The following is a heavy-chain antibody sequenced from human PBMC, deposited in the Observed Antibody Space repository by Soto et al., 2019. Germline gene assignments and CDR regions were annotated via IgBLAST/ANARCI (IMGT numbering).Heavy chain of an antibody. J-gene: IGHJ5*02. CDR3: ARTGIAAAGKMFDP. D-gene: IGHD6-13*01. Sequence: PSETLSLTCAVYGGSFIGYYCSFIRHPPWKGLEWIGEINHSGSTNYNPSLKSRVTISVDTSKNQFSLKLSSVTAADTAVYYCARTGIAAAGKMFDPWGQGTLVTVSS. V-gene: IGHV4-34*01. CDR2: INHSGST. CDR1: GGSFIGYY.